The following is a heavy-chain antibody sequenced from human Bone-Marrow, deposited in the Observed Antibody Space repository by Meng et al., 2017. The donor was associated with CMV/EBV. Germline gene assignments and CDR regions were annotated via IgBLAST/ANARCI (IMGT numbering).Heavy chain of an antibody. CDR1: GFTFSDYI. CDR2: ISSSSNYI. V-gene: IGHV3-21*01. D-gene: IGHD5-24*01. J-gene: IGHJ4*02. Sequence: GESLKISCAASGFTFSDYIINWVRQAPGKGLEWVSSISSSSNYINYADSVKGRFTISRDNPKNTLYLQMNSLRTEDTAVYYCARKDGYNQYWGQGTLVTVSS. CDR3: ARKDGYNQY.